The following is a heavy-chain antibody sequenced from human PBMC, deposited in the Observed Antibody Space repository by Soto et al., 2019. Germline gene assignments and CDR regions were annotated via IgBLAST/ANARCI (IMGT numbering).Heavy chain of an antibody. V-gene: IGHV3-21*01. D-gene: IGHD5-12*01. CDR2: ISSSSIYI. Sequence: YRLSWVGQSPGKWLDWLSSISSSSIYIYYADSVKGRFTISRDNAKNSLYLQMNSLRAEDTAVYYCARDRDSVSGPVPGFTHWRHGSLVTV. CDR3: ARDRDSVSGPVPGFTH. J-gene: IGHJ5*02. CDR1: YR.